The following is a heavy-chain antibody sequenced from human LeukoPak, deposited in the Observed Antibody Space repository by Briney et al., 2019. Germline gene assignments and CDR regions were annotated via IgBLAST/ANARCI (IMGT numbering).Heavy chain of an antibody. Sequence: GGSLRLSCAASGFTFSSYSMNWVRQAPGKGLEWVSYISSSSSTIYYADSVKGRFTISRDNAKNSLYLQMNSLRAEDTAVYYCARDGVLLWFGGFNWFDPWGQGTLVTVFS. CDR2: ISSSSSTI. CDR1: GFTFSSYS. J-gene: IGHJ5*02. D-gene: IGHD3-10*01. V-gene: IGHV3-48*04. CDR3: ARDGVLLWFGGFNWFDP.